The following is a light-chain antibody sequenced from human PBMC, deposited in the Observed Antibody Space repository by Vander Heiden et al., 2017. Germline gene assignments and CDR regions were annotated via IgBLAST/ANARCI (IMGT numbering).Light chain of an antibody. Sequence: IVMTQSPDSLAVSLGERATINCKSSQSVLYSSNNKNYLAWYQQKPGQPPKLLIYWASTRESGVPDRFSGSGSGTDFTLTISNLQAEDVAVYYCQQYYSIPPWTFGQGTKVEIK. J-gene: IGKJ1*01. CDR3: QQYYSIPPWT. CDR2: WAS. V-gene: IGKV4-1*01. CDR1: QSVLYSSNNKNY.